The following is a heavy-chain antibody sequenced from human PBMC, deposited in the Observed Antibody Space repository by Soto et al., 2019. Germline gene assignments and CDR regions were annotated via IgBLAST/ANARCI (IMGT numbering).Heavy chain of an antibody. J-gene: IGHJ4*02. Sequence: QVQLVQSGAEVKKPGASVKVSCKASGYTFTSYGISWLRQAPGQGLEWMGWISAYNGNTNYAQKLQGRVTMTTDTPTSTAYMELRSLRSDDTAVYYCARVRYCGGDCYSGVDYWGQGTLVTVSS. CDR3: ARVRYCGGDCYSGVDY. CDR1: GYTFTSYG. CDR2: ISAYNGNT. D-gene: IGHD2-21*02. V-gene: IGHV1-18*01.